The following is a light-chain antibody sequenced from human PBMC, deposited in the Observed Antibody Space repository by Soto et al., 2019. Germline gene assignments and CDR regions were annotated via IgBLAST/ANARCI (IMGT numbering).Light chain of an antibody. V-gene: IGLV2-23*01. CDR2: EDS. Sequence: QSVLTQPASVSGSPGQSITISCTGTSSDVGSYDLVSWYQRHPGKAPKLMIYEDSKRPSGVSNRFSGSKSGNTASLTMSGLQAEDEADYYCRSYAGSRTYVFGTGTKVTVL. CDR3: RSYAGSRTYV. CDR1: SSDVGSYDL. J-gene: IGLJ1*01.